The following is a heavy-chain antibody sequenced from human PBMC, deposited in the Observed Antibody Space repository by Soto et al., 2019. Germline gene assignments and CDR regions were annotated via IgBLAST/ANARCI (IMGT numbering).Heavy chain of an antibody. D-gene: IGHD5-18*01. CDR1: GGTFSSYA. CDR3: ARQIYSYGYLGSWFDP. J-gene: IGHJ5*02. Sequence: QVQLVQSGAVVKKPGSSVKVSCKASGGTFSSYAISWVRQAPGQGLEWMGGIIPIFGTANYAQKFQGRVTITADESTSTAYMELSSLRSEDTAVYYCARQIYSYGYLGSWFDPWGQGTLVTVSS. CDR2: IIPIFGTA. V-gene: IGHV1-69*01.